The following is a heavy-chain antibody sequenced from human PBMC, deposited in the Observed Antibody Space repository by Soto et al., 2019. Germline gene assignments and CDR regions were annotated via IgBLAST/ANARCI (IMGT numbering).Heavy chain of an antibody. CDR3: ARHYSYYYDSSGYLRNWFDP. D-gene: IGHD3-22*01. Sequence: SGPTLVKPTQTLTLTCTFSGFSLSTSGVGVGWIRQPPGKALEWLALIYWNDDKRYSPSLKSRLTITKDTSKNQVVLTMTNMDPVDTATYYCARHYSYYYDSSGYLRNWFDPWGQGTLVTVSS. J-gene: IGHJ5*02. CDR1: GFSLSTSGVG. V-gene: IGHV2-5*01. CDR2: IYWNDDK.